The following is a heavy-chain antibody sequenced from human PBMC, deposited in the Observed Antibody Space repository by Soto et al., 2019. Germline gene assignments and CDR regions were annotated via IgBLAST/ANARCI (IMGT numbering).Heavy chain of an antibody. CDR3: ASASPPARYDSSGYYYDYFDY. Sequence: QVQLVQSGAEVKKPGSSVKVSCKASGGTFSSYAISWVRQAPGQGLEWMGGIIPIFGTANYAQKFQGRVTITADESTSTAYMELSSLRSEDTAVYYCASASPPARYDSSGYYYDYFDYWGQGTLVTVSS. CDR1: GGTFSSYA. CDR2: IIPIFGTA. J-gene: IGHJ4*02. D-gene: IGHD3-22*01. V-gene: IGHV1-69*12.